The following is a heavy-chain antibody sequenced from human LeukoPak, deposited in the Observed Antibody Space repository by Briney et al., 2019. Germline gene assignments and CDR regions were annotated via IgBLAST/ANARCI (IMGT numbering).Heavy chain of an antibody. CDR2: INTNTGNP. CDR3: ASKAYCTNGVCSSNNWFDP. J-gene: IGHJ5*02. CDR1: GYTFTSYA. D-gene: IGHD2-8*01. V-gene: IGHV7-4-1*02. Sequence: ASVKVSCKASGYTFTSYAMNWVRQAPGQGLEWMGWINTNTGNPTYAQGFTGRFVFSLDTSVSTAYLQISSLKAEDTAVYYCASKAYCTNGVCSSNNWFDPWGQGTLVTVSS.